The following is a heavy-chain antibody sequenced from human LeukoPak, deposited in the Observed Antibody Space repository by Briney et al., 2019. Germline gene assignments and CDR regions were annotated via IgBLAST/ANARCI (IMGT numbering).Heavy chain of an antibody. CDR2: INPSGGST. V-gene: IGHV1-46*01. CDR3: ARGRVRGVRAESSDAFDI. Sequence: ASVKVSCKASGYTFTSYYMHWVRQAPGQGLEWMGIINPSGGSTSYAQKFRGRVAMTRDTSTSTVYMELSSLRSDDTAVYYCARGRVRGVRAESSDAFDIWGQGTMVTVSS. D-gene: IGHD3-10*01. CDR1: GYTFTSYY. J-gene: IGHJ3*02.